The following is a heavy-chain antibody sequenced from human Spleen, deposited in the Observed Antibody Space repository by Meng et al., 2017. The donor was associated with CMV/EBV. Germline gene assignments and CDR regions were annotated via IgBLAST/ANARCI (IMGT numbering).Heavy chain of an antibody. D-gene: IGHD6-13*01. V-gene: IGHV1-18*01. CDR2: INTYNANT. J-gene: IGHJ4*02. CDR1: GYSFTSYG. CDR3: ARDLWGSPRYIGVESSSWYLRD. Sequence: ASVKVSCKASGYSFTSYGISWVRQAPGQGLEWLGWINTYNANTNYAQILQGRVTMATDTSTRTAYMELRSLRSDDTAVYYCARDLWGSPRYIGVESSSWYLRDWGQGTLVTVSS.